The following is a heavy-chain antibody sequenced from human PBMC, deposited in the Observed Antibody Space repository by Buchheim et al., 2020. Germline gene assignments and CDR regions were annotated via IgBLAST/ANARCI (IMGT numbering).Heavy chain of an antibody. CDR1: GFTLRTYW. Sequence: EVQLEESGGGLVQPGGSLRLSCAASGFTLRTYWMHWVRQAPGKGLEWVSRMNEDGRFTNYADSVKGLFSISRVNAAHTLSLPMTSLRVEDTAMYYCARDLSGSQDYWGQGTL. CDR2: MNEDGRFT. J-gene: IGHJ4*02. V-gene: IGHV3-74*01. CDR3: ARDLSGSQDY. D-gene: IGHD1-26*01.